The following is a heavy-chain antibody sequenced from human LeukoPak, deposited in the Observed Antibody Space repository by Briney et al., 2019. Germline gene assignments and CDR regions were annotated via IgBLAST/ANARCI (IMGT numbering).Heavy chain of an antibody. Sequence: PSQTLSLTCTVSGGSISSGGYYWSWIRQHPGKGLEWIGYIYYSGSTYYNPSLKSRVTISVDTSKNQFSLKLSSVTAADTAVYYCARVVTGLLYRAVSNWFDPWGQGTLVTVSS. CDR1: GGSISSGGYY. J-gene: IGHJ5*02. CDR3: ARVVTGLLYRAVSNWFDP. V-gene: IGHV4-31*03. CDR2: IYYSGST. D-gene: IGHD3-3*01.